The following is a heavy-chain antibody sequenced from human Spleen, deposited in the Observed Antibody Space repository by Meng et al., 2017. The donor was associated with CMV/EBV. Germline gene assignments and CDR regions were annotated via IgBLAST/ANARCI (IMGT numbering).Heavy chain of an antibody. Sequence: QWHREESGPGLVKPSQTLSLTWTVSGGSISSGDSYWSWIRQPPGKGLGWIGYIYYSGSTYYSPSLKSRVTISVDTSKNQFSLKLSSVTAADTAVYYCARGVVTRWADWGQGTLVTVSS. CDR2: IYYSGST. J-gene: IGHJ4*02. D-gene: IGHD2-21*02. V-gene: IGHV4-30-4*08. CDR3: ARGVVTRWAD. CDR1: GGSISSGDSY.